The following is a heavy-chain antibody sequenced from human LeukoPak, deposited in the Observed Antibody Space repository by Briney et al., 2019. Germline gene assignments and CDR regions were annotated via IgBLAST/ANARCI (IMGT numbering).Heavy chain of an antibody. Sequence: SVKVSCEASGGTFSSYAISWVRQAPGQGLEWMGGIIPIFGTANYAQKFQGRVTITTDESTSTAYMELSSLRSEDTAVYYCARAGSSSWTGYSDYWGQGTLVTVSS. V-gene: IGHV1-69*05. CDR3: ARAGSSSWTGYSDY. CDR2: IIPIFGTA. CDR1: GGTFSSYA. D-gene: IGHD6-13*01. J-gene: IGHJ4*02.